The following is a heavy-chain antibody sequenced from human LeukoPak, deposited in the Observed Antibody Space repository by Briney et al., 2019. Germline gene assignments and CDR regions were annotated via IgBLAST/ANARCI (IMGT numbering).Heavy chain of an antibody. CDR1: EFTFSSYS. CDR2: ISSSSSYI. V-gene: IGHV3-21*01. CDR3: ARDQWLAHYYYMDV. D-gene: IGHD6-19*01. Sequence: GGSLRLSCAASEFTFSSYSMNWVRQAPGKGLEWVSSISSSSSYIYYEDSVKGRFTISRHNAKKSLYLQMNSLRAEDTAVYYCARDQWLAHYYYMDVWGKGTTVTVSS. J-gene: IGHJ6*03.